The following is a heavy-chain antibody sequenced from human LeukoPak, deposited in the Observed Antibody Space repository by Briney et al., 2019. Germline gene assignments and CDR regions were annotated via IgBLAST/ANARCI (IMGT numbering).Heavy chain of an antibody. V-gene: IGHV3-30*18. Sequence: PGGSLRLSCAASGFTFSRYGMHWVRQAPGKGLEWAALISKDGSKKFYVDSVKGRFTISRDNSKNTLYLQMNSLRAEDTAVYYCAKDGEVVVADYWGQGTLVTVSS. J-gene: IGHJ4*02. CDR2: ISKDGSKK. CDR3: AKDGEVVVADY. D-gene: IGHD2-15*01. CDR1: GFTFSRYG.